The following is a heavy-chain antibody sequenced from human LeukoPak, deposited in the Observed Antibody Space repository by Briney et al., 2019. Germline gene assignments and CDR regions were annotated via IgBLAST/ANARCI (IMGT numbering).Heavy chain of an antibody. CDR2: ISSSSSTI. J-gene: IGHJ4*02. CDR1: GFTFSSYR. Sequence: GGSLRLSCAASGFTFSSYRMNWVRQAPGKGLEWVSYISSSSSTIYYADSVKGRFTISRDNAKNSLYLQMNSLRAEDTAVYYCARDRLDGYNAFDYWGQGTLVTVSS. V-gene: IGHV3-48*04. D-gene: IGHD5-24*01. CDR3: ARDRLDGYNAFDY.